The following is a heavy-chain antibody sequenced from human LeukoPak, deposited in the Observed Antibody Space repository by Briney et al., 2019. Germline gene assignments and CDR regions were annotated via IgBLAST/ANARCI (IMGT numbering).Heavy chain of an antibody. V-gene: IGHV4-59*01. CDR2: IYYSGST. J-gene: IGHJ4*02. D-gene: IGHD3-22*01. Sequence: PSETLSRTCTVSGGSISSYYWSWIRQPPGKGLEWIGYIYYSGSTNYNPSLKSRVTISVDTSKNQFSLKLSSVTAADTAVYYCASLTYDSSGYYSYWGQGTLVTVSS. CDR1: GGSISSYY. CDR3: ASLTYDSSGYYSY.